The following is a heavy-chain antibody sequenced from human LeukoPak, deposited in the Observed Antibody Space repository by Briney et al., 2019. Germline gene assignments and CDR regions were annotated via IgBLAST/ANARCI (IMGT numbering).Heavy chain of an antibody. CDR1: GYSISRGYY. V-gene: IGHV4-38-2*02. CDR3: ARDASLGSGPTDGFDL. Sequence: SETLSLTCSVSGYSISRGYYWAWIRQAPGKELELIGSIHHTGKTYFHPSLKSRVTISIDASKNQFSLTLTYVTAADTAVYFCARDASLGSGPTDGFDLWGRGTLVTVSS. CDR2: IHHTGKT. D-gene: IGHD2-15*01. J-gene: IGHJ3*01.